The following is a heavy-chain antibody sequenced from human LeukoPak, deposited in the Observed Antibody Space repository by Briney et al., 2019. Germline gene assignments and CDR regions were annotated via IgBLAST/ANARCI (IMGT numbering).Heavy chain of an antibody. V-gene: IGHV4-34*01. CDR2: INHSGST. CDR3: ARVSSSWSNLDY. D-gene: IGHD6-13*01. Sequence: SETLSLTCTVSGGSISSYYWSWIRQPPGKGLEWIGEINHSGSTNYNPSLKSRVTISVDTSKNQFSLKLSSVTAADTAVYYCARVSSSWSNLDYWGQGTLVTVSS. CDR1: GGSISSYY. J-gene: IGHJ4*02.